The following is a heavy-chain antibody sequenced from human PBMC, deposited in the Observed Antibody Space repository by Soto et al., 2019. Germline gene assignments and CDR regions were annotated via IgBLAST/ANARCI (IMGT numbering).Heavy chain of an antibody. CDR1: GGTFSSYA. D-gene: IGHD5-12*01. CDR3: GMVGVIVATMYDRDY. J-gene: IGHJ4*02. Sequence: ASVKVSCKASGGTFSSYAISWVRQAPVQGLEWMGWIIPIFGTANYAQKFQGRVTITADESTSTAYMELSSLRSEDTAVYYCGMVGVIVATMYDRDYWGQGTLVNVSS. V-gene: IGHV1-69*13. CDR2: IIPIFGTA.